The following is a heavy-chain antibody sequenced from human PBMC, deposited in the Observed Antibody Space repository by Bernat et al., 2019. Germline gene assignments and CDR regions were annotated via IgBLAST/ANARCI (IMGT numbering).Heavy chain of an antibody. Sequence: QVQLVQSGAEVKKPGSSVKVSCKASGGTFSSYAISWVRQAPGQGREWMGGIIPIFGTANYAQKFQGRVTITADESTSTAYMELSSLRSEDTAVYYCARDAPEYCGGDCYSDYWGQGTLVTVSS. CDR3: ARDAPEYCGGDCYSDY. J-gene: IGHJ4*02. CDR2: IIPIFGTA. CDR1: GGTFSSYA. D-gene: IGHD2-21*02. V-gene: IGHV1-69*01.